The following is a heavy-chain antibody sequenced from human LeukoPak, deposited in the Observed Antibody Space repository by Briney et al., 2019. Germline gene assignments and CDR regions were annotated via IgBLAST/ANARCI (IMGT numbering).Heavy chain of an antibody. CDR3: ARRNYYDRDGFYYDDFNY. CDR1: GASISRSNYY. V-gene: IGHV4-39*01. D-gene: IGHD3-22*01. J-gene: IGHJ4*02. Sequence: PSETLSLTCIVSGASISRSNYYWGWIRQPPGKGLEWIGSISYNGRTFYNPSLKSRVTISVDTLKNQFSLKLSSVTAADTAVFYCARRNYYDRDGFYYDDFNYWGQGTLVTVSS. CDR2: ISYNGRT.